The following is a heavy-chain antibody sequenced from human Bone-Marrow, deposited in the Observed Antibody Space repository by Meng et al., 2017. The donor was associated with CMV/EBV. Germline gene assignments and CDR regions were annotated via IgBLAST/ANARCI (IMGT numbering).Heavy chain of an antibody. D-gene: IGHD3-3*01. J-gene: IGHJ6*02. CDR2: ISYDGSNK. CDR1: GFTFSSYA. V-gene: IGHV3-30*14. Sequence: GESLKISCAASGFTFSSYAMHWVRQAPGKGLEWVAVISYDGSNKYYADSVKGRFTISRDNSKNTLYLQMNSLRAEDTAVYYCASGSRITIFGVVIMNGMDVWGQGTTVTVSS. CDR3: ASGSRITIFGVVIMNGMDV.